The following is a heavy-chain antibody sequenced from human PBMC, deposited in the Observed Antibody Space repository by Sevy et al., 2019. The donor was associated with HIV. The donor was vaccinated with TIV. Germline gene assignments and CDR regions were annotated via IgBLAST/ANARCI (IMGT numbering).Heavy chain of an antibody. J-gene: IGHJ4*02. Sequence: GESLKISCKASGYKFTTYWIGWARQMPGKGLEWMGMIYPRDSDTRYSPSFQGQVTISADTSIITAYLQWSSLKASDTAMYFCARHVDMTTLIGGLYYFDSWGQGTLVTVSS. V-gene: IGHV5-51*01. CDR3: ARHVDMTTLIGGLYYFDS. CDR1: GYKFTTYW. D-gene: IGHD4-4*01. CDR2: IYPRDSDT.